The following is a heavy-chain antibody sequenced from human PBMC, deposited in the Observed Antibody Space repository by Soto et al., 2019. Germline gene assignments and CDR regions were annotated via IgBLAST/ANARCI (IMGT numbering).Heavy chain of an antibody. CDR3: ARSVFYHDSSGYYLCFDP. Sequence: PSETLSLTCAVSGSSVTSNHFWGWIRQPPGKGLEWIGSIYHGGRTSYSNPSLRSRVTISVDTPKNQFSLRLTSVTAADTAVYYCARSVFYHDSSGYYLCFDPWGQGTLVTVSS. V-gene: IGHV4-38-2*01. CDR2: IYHGGRT. J-gene: IGHJ5*02. D-gene: IGHD3-22*01. CDR1: GSSVTSNHF.